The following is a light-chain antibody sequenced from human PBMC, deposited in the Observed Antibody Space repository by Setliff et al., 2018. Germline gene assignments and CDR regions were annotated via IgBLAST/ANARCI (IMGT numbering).Light chain of an antibody. CDR3: CSYAGSYTIV. V-gene: IGLV2-11*01. CDR2: DVS. CDR1: SSDVGYYNY. Sequence: SVLTQPRSLSGSPGQSVTISCTGTSSDVGYYNYVSWYQQHPGKAPKLMIDDVSKRPSGVPDRFSGSKFGNTASLTISGLQAEDEADYYCCSYAGSYTIVFGGGTKVTVL. J-gene: IGLJ2*01.